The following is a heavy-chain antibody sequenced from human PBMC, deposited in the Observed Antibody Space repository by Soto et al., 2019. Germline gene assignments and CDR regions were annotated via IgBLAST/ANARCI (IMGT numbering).Heavy chain of an antibody. Sequence: QVQLVQSGAEVKKPGSSVKVSCRASGGTFNNYAVTCVRQAPGQGLEWMGGTIPVSGTANYAQQFQGRVRITADESTNTGYMALRSLRSEDTAMYYCASSYGTSSYGDSWGQATLVTVSS. CDR2: TIPVSGTA. V-gene: IGHV1-69*01. CDR1: GGTFNNYA. J-gene: IGHJ5*01. D-gene: IGHD6-13*01. CDR3: ASSYGTSSYGDS.